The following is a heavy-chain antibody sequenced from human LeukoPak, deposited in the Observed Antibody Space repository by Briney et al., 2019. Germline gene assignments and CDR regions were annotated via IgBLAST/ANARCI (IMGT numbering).Heavy chain of an antibody. CDR1: GFTFSDFG. V-gene: IGHV3-30*02. J-gene: IGHJ5*02. CDR2: IRNDGSND. Sequence: PGGSLRLSCAVSGFTFSDFGMHWVRQAPGKGLEWVAFIRNDGSNDYYPDSVKGRFTISRDNSRTTLYLQMHSLRIEDTAVYYCVKGGSSSHNWFDPWGQGILVTVSS. CDR3: VKGGSSSHNWFDP. D-gene: IGHD6-13*01.